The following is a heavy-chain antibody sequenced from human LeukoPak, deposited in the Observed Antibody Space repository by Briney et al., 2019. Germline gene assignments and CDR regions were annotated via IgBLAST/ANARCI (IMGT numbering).Heavy chain of an antibody. J-gene: IGHJ4*02. D-gene: IGHD6-19*01. CDR3: ARGVRQWLAHGVDY. CDR1: GGSFSGYY. Sequence: SETPSLTCAVYGGSFSGYYWSWIRQPPGKGLEWIGEINHSGSTNYNPSLKSRVTISVDTSKNQFSLKLSSVTAADTAVYYCARGVRQWLAHGVDYWGQGTLVTVSS. CDR2: INHSGST. V-gene: IGHV4-34*01.